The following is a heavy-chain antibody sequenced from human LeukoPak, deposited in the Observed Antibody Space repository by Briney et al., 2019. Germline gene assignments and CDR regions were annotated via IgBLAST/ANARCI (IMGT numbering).Heavy chain of an antibody. CDR2: MNPNSGNT. CDR3: ARGFPPYGYDAIDY. V-gene: IGHV1-8*01. D-gene: IGHD5-18*01. J-gene: IGHJ4*02. Sequence: ASVKVSCKASGYTFTSYDINWVRQATGQGLEWMGWMNPNSGNTGYAQKFQGRATMTRNTSMSTAYMELSSLRSEDTAVYYCARGFPPYGYDAIDYWGQGTLVTVSS. CDR1: GYTFTSYD.